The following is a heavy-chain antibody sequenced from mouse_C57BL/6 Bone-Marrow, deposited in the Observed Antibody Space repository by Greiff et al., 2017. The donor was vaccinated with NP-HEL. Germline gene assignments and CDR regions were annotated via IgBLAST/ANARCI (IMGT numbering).Heavy chain of an antibody. Sequence: EVQGVESGEGLVKPGGSLKLSCAASGFTFSSYAMSWVRQTPEKRLEWVAYISSGGDYIYYADTVKGRFTISRDNARNTLYLQMSSLKSEDTAMYYCTRDRSYPDYFDYWGQGTTLTVSS. J-gene: IGHJ2*01. CDR1: GFTFSSYA. CDR3: TRDRSYPDYFDY. D-gene: IGHD2-12*01. V-gene: IGHV5-9-1*02. CDR2: ISSGGDYI.